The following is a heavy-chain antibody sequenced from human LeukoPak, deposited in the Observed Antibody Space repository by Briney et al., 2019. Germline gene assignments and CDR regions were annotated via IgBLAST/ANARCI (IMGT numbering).Heavy chain of an antibody. V-gene: IGHV1-18*01. J-gene: IGHJ4*02. CDR1: GYAFTTSD. CDR2: ISAYNGNT. Sequence: ASVKVSCKASGYAFTTSDINWVRQATGQGLEWMGWISAYNGNTNYAQKLQGRVTMTTDTSTSTAYMELRSLRSDDTAVYYCARVSNDYGDSDYWGQGTLVTVSS. D-gene: IGHD4-17*01. CDR3: ARVSNDYGDSDY.